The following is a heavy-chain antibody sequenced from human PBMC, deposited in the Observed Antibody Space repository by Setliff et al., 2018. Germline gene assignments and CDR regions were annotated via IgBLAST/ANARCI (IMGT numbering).Heavy chain of an antibody. D-gene: IGHD3-16*01. J-gene: IGHJ4*02. V-gene: IGHV4-39*07. CDR2: IYFNGNT. CDR1: GDSISSRTYH. CDR3: ARVRVVQGYYEFDF. Sequence: LTCSVSGDSISSRTYHWGWLRQPPGKGLEWIANIYFNGNTNRKPSLKSRVTISIDTSKNQFSLRLSSVTAADTATYYCARVRVVQGYYEFDFWGPGTLVTVSS.